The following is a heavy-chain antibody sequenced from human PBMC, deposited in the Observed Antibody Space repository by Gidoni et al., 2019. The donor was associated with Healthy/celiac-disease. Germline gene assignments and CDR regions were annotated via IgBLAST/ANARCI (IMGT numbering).Heavy chain of an antibody. V-gene: IGHV3-30*18. Sequence: QVQLVESGGGVVQPGRSLRLSCAASGFPFSSYGMHWVRQAPGKGLEWVAVISYDGSNKYYADSVKGRVTISRDNSKNTPYLQMNSLRAEDTAVYYCAKDIYPRTAVCSSTSCYHYYYGMDVWGQGTTVTGSS. D-gene: IGHD2-2*01. J-gene: IGHJ6*02. CDR1: GFPFSSYG. CDR2: ISYDGSNK. CDR3: AKDIYPRTAVCSSTSCYHYYYGMDV.